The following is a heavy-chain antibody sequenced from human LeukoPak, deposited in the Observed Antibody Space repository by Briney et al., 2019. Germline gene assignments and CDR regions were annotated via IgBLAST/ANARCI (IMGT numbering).Heavy chain of an antibody. V-gene: IGHV3-23*01. CDR2: ISAGGGTT. J-gene: IGHJ4*02. Sequence: GGSLRLSCAASGFTFSTYAMSWVRQAPGKGLEWDSGISAGGGTTYYAESVKGRFTISRDNSKNTLYLEVSCLRAGDTAVYYCAKDRDGGSNTRAKGFDSWGQGTLVTVSS. D-gene: IGHD3-16*01. CDR3: AKDRDGGSNTRAKGFDS. CDR1: GFTFSTYA.